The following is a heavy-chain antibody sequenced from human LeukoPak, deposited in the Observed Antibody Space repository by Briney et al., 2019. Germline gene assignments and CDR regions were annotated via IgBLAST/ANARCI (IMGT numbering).Heavy chain of an antibody. CDR1: GFNLDDYA. J-gene: IGHJ4*02. Sequence: PGGSLRLSCAASGFNLDDYAMSWVRQAPGKGLEWVSDINWNGGSTGYTDSVKGRFTISRDNAKQSLYLQMNSLRAEDTALYYCARGLNYYDSSGYADYWGQGTLVTVSS. CDR2: INWNGGST. CDR3: ARGLNYYDSSGYADY. D-gene: IGHD3-22*01. V-gene: IGHV3-20*04.